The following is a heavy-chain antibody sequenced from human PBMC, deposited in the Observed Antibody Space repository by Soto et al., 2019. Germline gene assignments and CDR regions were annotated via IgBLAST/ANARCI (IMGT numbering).Heavy chain of an antibody. Sequence: ASVKVSCKASGFTFTSSAVQWVRQARGQRLEWIGWIVVGSGNTNYAQKFQERVTITRDMSTSTAYMELSSLRSEDTAVYYCAAGPYDFWSGYYYYGMDVWGQGTTVTVSS. CDR3: AAGPYDFWSGYYYYGMDV. D-gene: IGHD3-3*01. V-gene: IGHV1-58*01. J-gene: IGHJ6*02. CDR2: IVVGSGNT. CDR1: GFTFTSSA.